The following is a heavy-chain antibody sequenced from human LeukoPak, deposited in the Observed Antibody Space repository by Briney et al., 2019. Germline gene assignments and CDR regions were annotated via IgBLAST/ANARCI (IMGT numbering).Heavy chain of an antibody. Sequence: GGSLRLSCAASGFTFSSYAMNWVRQAPGKGLEWVSAFGNSGGSTYYADSVKGRFTISRDNSKNTLYLQMNSLRAEDMAIYYCARGTSEMATIGWFDPWGQGTLVTVSS. V-gene: IGHV3-23*01. CDR2: FGNSGGST. J-gene: IGHJ5*02. D-gene: IGHD5-12*01. CDR1: GFTFSSYA. CDR3: ARGTSEMATIGWFDP.